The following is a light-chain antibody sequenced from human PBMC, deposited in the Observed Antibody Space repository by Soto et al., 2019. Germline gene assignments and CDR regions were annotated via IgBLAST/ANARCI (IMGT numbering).Light chain of an antibody. CDR3: GTWDSGLSAGV. CDR2: QDY. CDR1: ISNIGNGY. V-gene: IGLV1-51*02. J-gene: IGLJ2*01. Sequence: QSVLTQPPSLSAAPGQRVTISCSGSISNIGNGYVSWYQQLPGTVPKLLIYQDYKRPSGIPDRFYGSKSGTSATLGITGLQTGDEADYYCGTWDSGLSAGVFGGWTKLTVL.